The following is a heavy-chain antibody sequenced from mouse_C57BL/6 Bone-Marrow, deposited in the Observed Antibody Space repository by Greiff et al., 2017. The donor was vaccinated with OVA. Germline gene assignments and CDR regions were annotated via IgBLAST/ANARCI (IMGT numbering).Heavy chain of an antibody. D-gene: IGHD1-1*02. Sequence: VQLQESGAELARPGASVKLSCKASGYTFTSYGISWVKQRTGQGLEWIGEIYPRSGNTYYNEKFKGKATLTADKSSSTAYMELRSLTSEDSAVYFCARGYGYYAMDYWGQGTSVTVSS. CDR2: IYPRSGNT. V-gene: IGHV1-81*01. J-gene: IGHJ4*01. CDR1: GYTFTSYG. CDR3: ARGYGYYAMDY.